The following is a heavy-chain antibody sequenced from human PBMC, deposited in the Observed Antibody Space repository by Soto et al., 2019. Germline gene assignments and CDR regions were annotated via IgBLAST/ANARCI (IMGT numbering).Heavy chain of an antibody. J-gene: IGHJ4*02. D-gene: IGHD3-10*01. Sequence: EVQLLESGGGLVQPGGSLRLSCAASGFTFSNYAMTWIRQAPGKGLEWVSGITGTGDSTYFAESVKGRFTISRDNSKNTLYLQMSSLRVEDTAVYYCAKDNVLRGLITVQFDYWGQGTLVTVSS. CDR1: GFTFSNYA. CDR2: ITGTGDST. V-gene: IGHV3-23*01. CDR3: AKDNVLRGLITVQFDY.